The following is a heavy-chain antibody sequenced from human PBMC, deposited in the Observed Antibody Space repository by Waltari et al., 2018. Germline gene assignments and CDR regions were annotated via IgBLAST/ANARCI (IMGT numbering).Heavy chain of an antibody. CDR1: GFSLSTSGVA. Sequence: QITLTESGPTLVKPTQTLTLTCTFSGFSLSTSGVAVGWIRQPPGQALEWLALIYWNDDKRYSPSLKSRLTITKDTSKNQVVLTMTNMDPVDTATYYCARYLNYYDSSGYSPYYFDYWGQGTLVTVSS. V-gene: IGHV2-5*01. CDR2: IYWNDDK. D-gene: IGHD3-22*01. J-gene: IGHJ4*02. CDR3: ARYLNYYDSSGYSPYYFDY.